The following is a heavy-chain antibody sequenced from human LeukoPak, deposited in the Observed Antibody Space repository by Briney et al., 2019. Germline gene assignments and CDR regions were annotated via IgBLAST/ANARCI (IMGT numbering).Heavy chain of an antibody. V-gene: IGHV3-64D*09. CDR2: ISSDGVKT. D-gene: IGHD5-24*01. CDR3: VKDRWVDY. J-gene: IGHJ4*02. CDR1: GFTFSAYA. Sequence: GGSLRLSCSVSGFTFSAYAMHWVRQAPGRGLQYVSSISSDGVKTYYADSVKGRFTISRDNSKNTLYLQMSSLRLEDTAVYYCVKDRWVDYWGQGVLVTVSS.